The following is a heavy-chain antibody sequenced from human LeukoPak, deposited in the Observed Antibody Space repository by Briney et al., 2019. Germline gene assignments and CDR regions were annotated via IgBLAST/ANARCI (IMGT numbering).Heavy chain of an antibody. Sequence: GGSLRLSCAVSGFTVSSNYMSWVRQAPGTGLEWVSVIYSGGSTDYADSVKGRFTISRDDSKNTLYLQMDSLRPEDTAVYYCARDLGEWGRVDDWGQGTLVTVSS. J-gene: IGHJ4*02. CDR1: GFTVSSNY. CDR3: ARDLGEWGRVDD. V-gene: IGHV3-66*02. CDR2: IYSGGST. D-gene: IGHD3-16*01.